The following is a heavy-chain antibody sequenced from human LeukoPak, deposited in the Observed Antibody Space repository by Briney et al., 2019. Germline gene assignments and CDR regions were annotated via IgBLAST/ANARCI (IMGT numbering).Heavy chain of an antibody. V-gene: IGHV1-24*01. J-gene: IGHJ3*02. D-gene: IGHD1-26*01. CDR1: GYTPTELS. Sequence: ASVKVSCKVSGYTPTELSMHWVRQAPGKGLEWMGGFDPEDGETIYAQKFQGRVTMTEDTSTDTAYMELSSLRSEDTAVYYCATVPFLGATDAFDIWGQGTMVTVSS. CDR2: FDPEDGET. CDR3: ATVPFLGATDAFDI.